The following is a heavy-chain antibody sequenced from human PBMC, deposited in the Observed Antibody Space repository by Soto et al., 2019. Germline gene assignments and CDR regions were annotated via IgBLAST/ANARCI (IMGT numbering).Heavy chain of an antibody. CDR2: IRSSNSYA. CDR1: GFNFSDYR. V-gene: IGHV3-21*02. J-gene: IGHJ4*02. D-gene: IGHD3-10*01. CDR3: ARHGGRLRGVLIPTHIDY. Sequence: DVLLVESGGGLVKPGGSLRLACAASGFNFSDYRMSWVRQAPGKGLEWVSSIRSSNSYAYYADSAEGRFTISTANAKKSMFLQMSSLSADDTAVYFCARHGGRLRGVLIPTHIDYWGQGTLVTVSS.